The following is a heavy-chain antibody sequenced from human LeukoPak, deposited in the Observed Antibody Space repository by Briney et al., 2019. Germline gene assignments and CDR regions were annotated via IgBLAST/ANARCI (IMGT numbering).Heavy chain of an antibody. V-gene: IGHV4-34*01. CDR2: INHSGST. CDR3: ARGGTIVVVPAANNWFDL. D-gene: IGHD2-2*01. J-gene: IGHJ5*02. CDR1: GGSFSGYY. Sequence: SETLSLTCAVYGGSFSGYYWSWIRQPPGKGLEWIREINHSGSTNYNPSLKSRVTISVDTSKNQFSLKLSSVTAADTAVYYCARGGTIVVVPAANNWFDLWGQGTLVTVSS.